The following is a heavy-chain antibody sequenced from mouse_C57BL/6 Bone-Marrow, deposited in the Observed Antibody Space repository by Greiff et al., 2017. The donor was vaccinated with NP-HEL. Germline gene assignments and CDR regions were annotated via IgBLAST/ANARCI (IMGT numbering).Heavy chain of an antibody. J-gene: IGHJ2*01. CDR3: ARAPLTGYYFDY. Sequence: EVHLVGSGGGLVKPGGSLKLSCAASGFTFSSYAMSWVRQTPEKRLEWVATISDGGSYTYYPDNVKGRFTISRDNAKNNLYLQMSHLKSEDTAMYYCARAPLTGYYFDYWGQGTTLTVSP. CDR2: ISDGGSYT. D-gene: IGHD4-1*01. V-gene: IGHV5-4*01. CDR1: GFTFSSYA.